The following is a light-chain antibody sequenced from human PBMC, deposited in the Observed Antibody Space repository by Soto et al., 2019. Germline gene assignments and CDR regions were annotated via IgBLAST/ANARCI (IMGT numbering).Light chain of an antibody. CDR3: SSYAGSNVH. Sequence: SYELTQPPSVSVAPGQTAMITCGGNNIGNKSVHWYHQRPGQAPVLVVYDDDDRPSGIPERFSGSNSGNTASLTVSGLQAEDEADYYCSSYAGSNVHFGTGTKLTVL. CDR2: DDD. J-gene: IGLJ1*01. CDR1: NIGNKS. V-gene: IGLV3-21*02.